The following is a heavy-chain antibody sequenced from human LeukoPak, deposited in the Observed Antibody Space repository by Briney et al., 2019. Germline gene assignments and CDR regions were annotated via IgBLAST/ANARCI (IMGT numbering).Heavy chain of an antibody. J-gene: IGHJ6*02. CDR1: GFTFSSYW. CDR2: IKQDGSEK. CDR3: ARDVGTVTSYYYYYGMDV. V-gene: IGHV3-7*01. Sequence: PGGSLRLSCAASGFTFSSYWMSWVRQAPGKGLEWVANIKQDGSEKYYVDSVKGRFTISRDNAKNSLYLQMNSLRAEDTAVYYCARDVGTVTSYYYYYGMDVWGQGTTVTVSS. D-gene: IGHD4-17*01.